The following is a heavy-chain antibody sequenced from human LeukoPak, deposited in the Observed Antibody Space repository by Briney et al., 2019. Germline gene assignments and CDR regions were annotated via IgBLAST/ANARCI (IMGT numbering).Heavy chain of an antibody. Sequence: GGSLRLSCAASGFTFSSYWMSWVRQAPGKGLEGVANIKQDGSEKYYVGSVKGRFTISRDNAKNSLFLQMNSLRGEDTAVYYCARDRWGYSYGGDWGQGTLVTVSS. V-gene: IGHV3-7*01. J-gene: IGHJ4*02. D-gene: IGHD5-18*01. CDR1: GFTFSSYW. CDR2: IKQDGSEK. CDR3: ARDRWGYSYGGD.